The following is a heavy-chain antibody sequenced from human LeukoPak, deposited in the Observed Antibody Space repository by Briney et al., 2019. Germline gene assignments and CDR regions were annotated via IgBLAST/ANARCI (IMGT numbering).Heavy chain of an antibody. J-gene: IGHJ4*02. CDR3: AKTSSPITTTDPVDF. V-gene: IGHV1-69*13. Sequence: ASVKVSCKASGGTFNRYAINWVRQAPGQGLEWMGGIIPIFGTTNYAQKFQGRVTISADESTSTVYMDLGSLRSDDTAVYYCAKTSSPITTTDPVDFWGQGTLVTVSS. D-gene: IGHD1-1*01. CDR2: IIPIFGTT. CDR1: GGTFNRYA.